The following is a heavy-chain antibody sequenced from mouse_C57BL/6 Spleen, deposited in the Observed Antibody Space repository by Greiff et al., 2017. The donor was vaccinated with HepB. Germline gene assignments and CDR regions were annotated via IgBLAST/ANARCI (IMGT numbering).Heavy chain of an antibody. Sequence: EVHLVESGGGLVQPGGSLKLSCAASGFTFSDYYMYWVRQTPEKRLEWVAYISNGGGSTYYPDTVKGRFTISRDNAKNTLYLQMSRLKSEDTAMYYCARQGGNYYYYAMDYWGQGTSVTVSS. CDR3: ARQGGNYYYYAMDY. CDR1: GFTFSDYY. J-gene: IGHJ4*01. V-gene: IGHV5-12*01. CDR2: ISNGGGST. D-gene: IGHD2-1*01.